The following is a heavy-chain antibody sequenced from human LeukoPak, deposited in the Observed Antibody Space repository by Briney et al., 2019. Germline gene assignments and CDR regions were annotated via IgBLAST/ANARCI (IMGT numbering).Heavy chain of an antibody. D-gene: IGHD1-26*01. V-gene: IGHV1-24*01. CDR3: ATSSGTYFLY. CDR1: GYTLTQLV. CDR2: FDPEDGET. J-gene: IGHJ4*02. Sequence: ASLKVSCKVSGYTLTQLVIHWVRQAPGKGLVWMGGFDPEDGETIYAQKFQDRVTMTEDTSTDTAYMELSSLRSEDTAFYYCATSSGTYFLYWGQGTLVTVS.